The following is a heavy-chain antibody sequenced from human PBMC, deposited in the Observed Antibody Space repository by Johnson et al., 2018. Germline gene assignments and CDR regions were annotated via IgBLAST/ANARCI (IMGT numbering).Heavy chain of an antibody. V-gene: IGHV3-23*04. CDR3: AKGDSRGWNSSPYWYLDL. CDR1: GFTFSNYA. CDR2: ISGSGGST. D-gene: IGHD1-7*01. J-gene: IGHJ2*01. Sequence: VQLVQSGGGLVQPGGSLRLSCAASGFTFSNYAMSWVRQAPGKGLAWVSAISGSGGSTYYADSVRGRFTISRDNSKNTQYLQMNGLRGEDTAVYYCAKGDSRGWNSSPYWYLDLWGRGTPVTVSS.